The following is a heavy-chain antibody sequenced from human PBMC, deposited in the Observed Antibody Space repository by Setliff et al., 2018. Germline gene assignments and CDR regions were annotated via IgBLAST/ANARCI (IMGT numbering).Heavy chain of an antibody. D-gene: IGHD3-22*01. J-gene: IGHJ3*02. CDR2: IIPIFGTA. CDR1: GGTFSSYA. CDR3: ARDGDNYYDSSGYYLNHALDI. Sequence: SVKVSCKASGGTFSSYAISWVRQAPGQGLEWMGGIIPIFGTANYAQKFQGRVTITADESTSTAYMELSSLRSEDTAVYYCARDGDNYYDSSGYYLNHALDIWGQGTMVTVSS. V-gene: IGHV1-69*13.